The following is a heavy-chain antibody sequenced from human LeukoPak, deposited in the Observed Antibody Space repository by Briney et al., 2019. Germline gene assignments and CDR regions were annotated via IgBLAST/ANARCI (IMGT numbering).Heavy chain of an antibody. CDR1: GLTFSGYG. V-gene: IGHV3-30*02. CDR2: TRYDGNNK. D-gene: IGHD5-24*01. CDR3: AIYGYSRDGHFSLTY. J-gene: IGHJ4*02. Sequence: VGTLRLTCAASGLTFSGYGMHWVRQAPGKGLQWVVFTRYDGNNKYYVDSVKGRFTISRDNSKNTLYLQMNSLRAEDTAVYYTAIYGYSRDGHFSLTYWGQGTLVTVSS.